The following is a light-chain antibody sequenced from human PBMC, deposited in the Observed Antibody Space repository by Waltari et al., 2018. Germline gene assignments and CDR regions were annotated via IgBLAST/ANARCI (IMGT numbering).Light chain of an antibody. CDR1: QTITNY. CDR2: AAS. J-gene: IGKJ1*01. V-gene: IGKV1-39*01. CDR3: QQSYSTPWT. Sequence: DIQMTQSPSSLSASVGDRVTITCRASQTITNYINWYQQKSGKAPKLLIYAASSLQSGVPSRFSGSGSGTDFTLNITSLQPEDFATYHCQQSYSTPWTFGQGTKVEIK.